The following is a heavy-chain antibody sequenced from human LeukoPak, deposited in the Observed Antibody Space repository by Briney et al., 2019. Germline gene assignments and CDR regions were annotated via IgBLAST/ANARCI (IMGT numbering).Heavy chain of an antibody. CDR3: ARLTYYYDSSGYPSFDY. CDR1: GYTFTSYY. V-gene: IGHV1-2*02. D-gene: IGHD3-22*01. Sequence: GASVKVSCKASGYTFTSYYMHWVRQAPGQGLEWMGWINPNSGGTNYAQKFQGRVTMTRDTSISTAYMELSRLRSDDTAVYYCARLTYYYDSSGYPSFDYWGQGTLVTVSS. J-gene: IGHJ4*02. CDR2: INPNSGGT.